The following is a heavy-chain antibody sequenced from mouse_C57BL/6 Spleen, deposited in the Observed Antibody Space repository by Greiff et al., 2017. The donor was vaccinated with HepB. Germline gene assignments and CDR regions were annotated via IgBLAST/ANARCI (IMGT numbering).Heavy chain of an antibody. CDR2: TNPNNGGT. CDR1: GYTFTDYY. V-gene: IGHV1-26*01. Sequence: EVQLQQSGPELVKPGASVKISCKASGYTFTDYYMNWVKQSHGKSLEWIGDTNPNNGGTSYNQKFKGKATLTVDKSSSTAYMELRSLTSEDSAVYYCARGNYYGSSWGYVDVWGTGTTVTVSS. D-gene: IGHD1-1*01. J-gene: IGHJ1*03. CDR3: ARGNYYGSSWGYVDV.